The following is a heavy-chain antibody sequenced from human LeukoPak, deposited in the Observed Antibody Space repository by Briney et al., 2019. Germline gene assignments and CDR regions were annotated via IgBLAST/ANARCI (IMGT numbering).Heavy chain of an antibody. J-gene: IGHJ6*03. CDR2: IIPIFGTA. CDR1: GGTFSSYA. Sequence: ASVRVSCKASGGTFSSYAISWVRQAPGQGLEWMGGIIPIFGTANYAQKFQGRVTITTDESTSTAYMELSRLRSEDTAVYYCARVMAGEYYYYYYMDVWGKGTTVTVSS. V-gene: IGHV1-69*05. CDR3: ARVMAGEYYYYYYMDV. D-gene: IGHD5-24*01.